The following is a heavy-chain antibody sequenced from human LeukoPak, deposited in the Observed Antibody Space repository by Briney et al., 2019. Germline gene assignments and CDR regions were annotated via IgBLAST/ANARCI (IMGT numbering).Heavy chain of an antibody. CDR3: ARVPLGWELLYYFDY. J-gene: IGHJ4*02. CDR1: GFTFSSYS. D-gene: IGHD1-26*01. Sequence: GGSLRLSCAASGFTFSSYSMNWVRQAPGKGLEWVSSIGSSSSYIYYADSVKGRFTISRDNAKNSLYLQMNSLRAEDTAVYYCARVPLGWELLYYFDYWGQGTLVTVSS. CDR2: IGSSSSYI. V-gene: IGHV3-21*01.